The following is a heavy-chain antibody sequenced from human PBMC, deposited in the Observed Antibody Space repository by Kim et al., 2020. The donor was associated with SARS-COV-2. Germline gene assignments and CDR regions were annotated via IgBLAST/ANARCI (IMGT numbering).Heavy chain of an antibody. Sequence: NGGSTGYADSVKGRFTISRDNAKNSLYLQMNSLRAEDTALYYCARDRGDYWGQGTLVTVSS. V-gene: IGHV3-20*03. CDR2: NGGST. J-gene: IGHJ4*02. CDR3: ARDRGDY. D-gene: IGHD5-12*01.